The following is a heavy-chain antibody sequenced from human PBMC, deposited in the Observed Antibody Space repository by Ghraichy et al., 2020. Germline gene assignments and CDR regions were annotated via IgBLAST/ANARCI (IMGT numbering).Heavy chain of an antibody. CDR3: ARGNNAAAGIFYYYYYYMDV. CDR2: INHSGST. V-gene: IGHV4-34*01. D-gene: IGHD6-13*01. J-gene: IGHJ6*03. Sequence: SETLSLTCAVYGGSFSGYYWSWIRQPPGKGLEWIGEINHSGSTNYNPSLKSRVTISVDTSKNQFSLKLSSVTAADTAVYYCARGNNAAAGIFYYYYYYMDVWGKGTTVTVSS. CDR1: GGSFSGYY.